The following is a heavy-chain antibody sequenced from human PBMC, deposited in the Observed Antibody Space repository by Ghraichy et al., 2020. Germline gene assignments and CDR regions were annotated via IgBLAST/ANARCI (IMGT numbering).Heavy chain of an antibody. J-gene: IGHJ6*02. CDR1: GGSISSYY. V-gene: IGHV4-59*01. D-gene: IGHD5-18*01. CDR2: IYYSGST. Sequence: SETLSLTCTVSGGSISSYYWSWIRQPPGKGLEWIGYIYYSGSTNYNPSLKSRVTISVDTSKNQFSLKLSSVTAADTAVYYCAREVTQLWLGGGMDVWGQGTTVTVSS. CDR3: AREVTQLWLGGGMDV.